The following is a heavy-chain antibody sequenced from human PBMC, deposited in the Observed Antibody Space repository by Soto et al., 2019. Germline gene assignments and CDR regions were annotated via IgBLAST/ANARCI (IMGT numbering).Heavy chain of an antibody. J-gene: IGHJ4*02. V-gene: IGHV3-7*04. D-gene: IGHD1-26*01. CDR3: AREDEWNLGYYGY. CDR1: GFTFSSYW. CDR2: IKQDGSEK. Sequence: GGSLRLSCAASGFTFSSYWMSWVRRAPGKGLEWVANIKQDGSEKYYVDSVKGRFTISRDNAKNSLYLQMNSLRAEDTAVYYCAREDEWNLGYYGYWGQGTLVTVSS.